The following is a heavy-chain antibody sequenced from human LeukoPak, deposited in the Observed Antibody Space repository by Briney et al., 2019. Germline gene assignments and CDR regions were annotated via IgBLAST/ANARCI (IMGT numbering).Heavy chain of an antibody. D-gene: IGHD6-19*01. Sequence: PGGSLRLSCAASGFTFSSCAMSWVRQAPGKGLEWVSAISGSGGSTYYADSVKGRFTISRDNSKNTLYLQMNSLRAEDTAVYYCAKDLTPIAVAGIDSGFDYWGQGTLVTVSS. CDR2: ISGSGGST. V-gene: IGHV3-23*01. J-gene: IGHJ4*02. CDR3: AKDLTPIAVAGIDSGFDY. CDR1: GFTFSSCA.